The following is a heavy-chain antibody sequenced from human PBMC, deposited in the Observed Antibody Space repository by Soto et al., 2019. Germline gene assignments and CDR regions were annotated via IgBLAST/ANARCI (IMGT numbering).Heavy chain of an antibody. D-gene: IGHD6-6*01. V-gene: IGHV1-69*06. J-gene: IGHJ6*02. CDR1: GGTTSSYA. CDR2: IIPIFRTT. CDR3: AGYWPRDSSSFSRLYHGMAV. Sequence: QVQLVQSGAEVKKPGSSVKVSCKASGGTTSSYAISWVRQAPVPGLEWMGGIIPIFRTTNYAQKFQGRVTTTADKSTDTVYMEVSSLRSEDTAVYYCAGYWPRDSSSFSRLYHGMAVWGQGTTVTVSS.